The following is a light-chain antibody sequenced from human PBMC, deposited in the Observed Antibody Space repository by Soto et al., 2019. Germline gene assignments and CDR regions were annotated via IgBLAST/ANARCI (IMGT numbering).Light chain of an antibody. CDR2: DAS. CDR3: QQFHHYPYS. J-gene: IGKJ2*03. Sequence: AIQLTQSPSSLSASVGDRVTITCRASQGISTALAWYQQKPGKAPELLIFDASILGPGVPSRFSGSGSETDFTLTISSLQPEDFATYSCQQFHHYPYSFGQGTKVEI. V-gene: IGKV1D-13*01. CDR1: QGISTA.